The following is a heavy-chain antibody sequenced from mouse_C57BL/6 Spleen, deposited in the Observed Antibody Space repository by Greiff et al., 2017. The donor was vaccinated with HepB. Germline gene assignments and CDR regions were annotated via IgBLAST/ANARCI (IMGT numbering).Heavy chain of an antibody. CDR1: GFSLTSYG. J-gene: IGHJ3*01. V-gene: IGHV2-6*01. D-gene: IGHD2-12*01. CDR2: IWGVGST. Sequence: VQLQESGPGLVAPSQSLSITCTVSGFSLTSYGVDWVRQSPGKGLEWLGVIWGVGSTNYNSALKSRLSISKDNSKSQVFLKMNSLQTDDTAMYYCASGPYDGGFAYWGQGTLVTVSA. CDR3: ASGPYDGGFAY.